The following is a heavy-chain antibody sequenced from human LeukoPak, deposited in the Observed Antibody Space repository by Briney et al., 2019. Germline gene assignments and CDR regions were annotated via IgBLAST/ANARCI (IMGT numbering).Heavy chain of an antibody. V-gene: IGHV4-39*01. Sequence: SETLSLTCTVSGGSISSSSYYWGWIRQPPGKGLEWIGSFYYTGSTYYNPSLKSRVTISVDTSKNQFSLRLSSVTAADTAFYYCVRPGIVGATAFDYWGQGTLVTVSS. D-gene: IGHD1-26*01. J-gene: IGHJ4*02. CDR1: GGSISSSSYY. CDR2: FYYTGST. CDR3: VRPGIVGATAFDY.